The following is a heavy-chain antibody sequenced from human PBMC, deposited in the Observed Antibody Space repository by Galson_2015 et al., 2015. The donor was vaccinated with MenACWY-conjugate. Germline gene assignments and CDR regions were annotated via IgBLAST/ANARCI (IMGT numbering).Heavy chain of an antibody. CDR2: IKQDGSEK. CDR1: GFTFSSYW. CDR3: AADRGQVRRGWLPY. V-gene: IGHV3-7*03. D-gene: IGHD5-18*01. Sequence: SLRLSCAASGFTFSSYWMSWVRQAPGKGLEWVANIKQDGSEKYYVDSVKGRFTISRDNAKNSLYLQMNSLRAEDTAVYYCAADRGQVRRGWLPYWGQGTLVTVSS. J-gene: IGHJ4*02.